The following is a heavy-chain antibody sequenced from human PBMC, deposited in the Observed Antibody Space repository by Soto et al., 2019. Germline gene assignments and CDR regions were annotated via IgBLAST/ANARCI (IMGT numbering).Heavy chain of an antibody. Sequence: SETLSLTCAVSGGSISSSNWWSWVRQPPGKGLEWIGEIYHSGSTNYNPSLKSRVTISVDKSKNQFSLKLSSVTAADTAVYYCARDHTHYDILTGYPIYYYYYGMDVWGQGTTVT. V-gene: IGHV4-4*02. CDR1: GGSISSSNW. CDR2: IYHSGST. CDR3: ARDHTHYDILTGYPIYYYYYGMDV. D-gene: IGHD3-9*01. J-gene: IGHJ6*02.